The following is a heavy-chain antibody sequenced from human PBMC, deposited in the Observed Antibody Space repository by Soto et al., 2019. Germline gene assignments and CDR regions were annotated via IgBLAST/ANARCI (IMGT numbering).Heavy chain of an antibody. Sequence: QVQMVQSGDEVKKPGASVKVSCKASGYIFVNYGIAWVRQAPRQGLVWMGWISPYTGNTHSASKVQGRLTMTTDTSTSTAYMDLGSLTSDDTAVYYCVMVDNYVTPTPQDVWGQGTTVTVSS. CDR2: ISPYTGNT. CDR3: VMVDNYVTPTPQDV. V-gene: IGHV1-18*01. CDR1: GYIFVNYG. D-gene: IGHD3-16*01. J-gene: IGHJ6*02.